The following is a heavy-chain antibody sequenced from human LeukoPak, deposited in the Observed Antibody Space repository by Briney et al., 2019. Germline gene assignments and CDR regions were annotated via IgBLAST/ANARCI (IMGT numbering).Heavy chain of an antibody. CDR1: GYTFTSYG. Sequence: ASVKVSCKASGYTFTSYGISWVRQAPGQGLEWMGWISAYNGNTNYAQKLQGRVTMTTDTSTSTAYMELRSLRSDDTAVYYCAREYCSGGSCYSEFDYWGQGTLVTVSS. J-gene: IGHJ4*02. V-gene: IGHV1-18*01. CDR2: ISAYNGNT. CDR3: AREYCSGGSCYSEFDY. D-gene: IGHD2-15*01.